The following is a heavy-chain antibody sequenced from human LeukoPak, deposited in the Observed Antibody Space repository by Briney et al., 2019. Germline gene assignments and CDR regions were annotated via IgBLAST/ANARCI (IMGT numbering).Heavy chain of an antibody. CDR1: GYTFSTYY. Sequence: GASVKVSCKASGYTFSTYYMHWVRQAPGQGLEWMGVIDPSGGSTNYARKFQGRVTMTSDTSTSTVYMELSSLRSEDTAVYYCARVGIGGPDYWGQGTLVTVSS. J-gene: IGHJ4*02. V-gene: IGHV1-46*01. CDR3: ARVGIGGPDY. D-gene: IGHD1-26*01. CDR2: IDPSGGST.